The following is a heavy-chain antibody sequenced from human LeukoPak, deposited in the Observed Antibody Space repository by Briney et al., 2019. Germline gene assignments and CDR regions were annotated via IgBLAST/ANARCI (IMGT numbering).Heavy chain of an antibody. D-gene: IGHD3-22*01. CDR3: ARAQGDYYDSSGYYYDY. V-gene: IGHV4-4*02. CDR2: IYHSGST. Sequence: PSETLSLTCAVSGGSISSSNWWSWVRQPPGKGLEWIGEIYHSGSTNYNPSLKSRVTISVDKSKNQFSLKLSSVTAADTAVYYCARAQGDYYDSSGYYYDYWGQGTLVTVSS. J-gene: IGHJ4*02. CDR1: GGSISSSNW.